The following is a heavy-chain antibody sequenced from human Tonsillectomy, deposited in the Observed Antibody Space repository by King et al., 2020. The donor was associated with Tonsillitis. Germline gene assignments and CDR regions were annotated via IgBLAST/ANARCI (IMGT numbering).Heavy chain of an antibody. CDR1: GYDFTTYC. D-gene: IGHD3-10*01. V-gene: IGHV5-51*03. Sequence: QLVQSGAEMRKPGESLKISCQVSGYDFTTYCICCVRQMSERGLEWMGIICPLDSVTRYRPSFQGQVTISADKSISTAYLQWGGLRASDTATYNFPRLFPRSHGTRTHHIFDYRGKGTLVTVSA. CDR3: PRLFPRSHGTRTHHIFDY. J-gene: IGHJ4*02. CDR2: ICPLDSVT.